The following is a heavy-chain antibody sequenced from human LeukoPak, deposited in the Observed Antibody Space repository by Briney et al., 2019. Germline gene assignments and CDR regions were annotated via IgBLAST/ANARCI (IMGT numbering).Heavy chain of an antibody. CDR2: INPSGGST. CDR3: TRWTTTYIDY. CDR1: GYTFTNYY. V-gene: IGHV1-46*01. D-gene: IGHD4-11*01. Sequence: ASVKVSCKASGYTFTNYYIHWVRQAPGQGLEWMGIINPSGGSTNFAQKFQGRVTITTDTSTITVYMELSSLISEYRAVYYCTRWTTTYIDYWGQGTLVTVSS. J-gene: IGHJ4*02.